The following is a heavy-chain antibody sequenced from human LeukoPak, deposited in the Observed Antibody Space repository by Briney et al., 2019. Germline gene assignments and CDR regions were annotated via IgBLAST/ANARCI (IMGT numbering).Heavy chain of an antibody. J-gene: IGHJ4*02. D-gene: IGHD3-10*01. CDR1: GYTFTSYY. CDR2: INPSGGST. CDR3: ARSITMVRGVKSFDY. V-gene: IGHV1-46*03. Sequence: GASVKVSCKASGYTFTSYYMHWVRQAPGQGLERMGIINPSGGSTSYAQKFQGRVTMTRDTSTSTVYMELSSLRSEDTAVYYCARSITMVRGVKSFDYWGQGTLVTVSS.